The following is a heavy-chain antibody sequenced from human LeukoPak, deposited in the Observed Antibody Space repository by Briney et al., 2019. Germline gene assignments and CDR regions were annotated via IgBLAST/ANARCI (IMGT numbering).Heavy chain of an antibody. V-gene: IGHV3-48*04. CDR1: GFTFSRYN. CDR3: ARDIDWYFDL. CDR2: ISGSSSTI. Sequence: GGSLRLSCAASGFTFSRYNMNWVRQAPGKGLEWVSYISGSSSTIYYADSVKGRFTISRDNAKNSLYLQMNSLRAEDTAVYYCARDIDWYFDLWGRGTLVTVSS. J-gene: IGHJ2*01.